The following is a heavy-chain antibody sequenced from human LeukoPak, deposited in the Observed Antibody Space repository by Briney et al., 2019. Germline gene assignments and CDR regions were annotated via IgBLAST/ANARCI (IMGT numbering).Heavy chain of an antibody. V-gene: IGHV4-39*06. CDR2: INHSGST. CDR1: GGSISSSSDY. D-gene: IGHD3-22*01. J-gene: IGHJ5*02. CDR3: ARGVTMIGRLRFDP. Sequence: SETLSLTCTVSGGSISSSSDYWGWIRQAPGKGLEWIGEINHSGSTNYNPSLKSRVTISVDTSKNQFTLKLSSVTAADTAVYYCARGVTMIGRLRFDPWGQGTLVTVSS.